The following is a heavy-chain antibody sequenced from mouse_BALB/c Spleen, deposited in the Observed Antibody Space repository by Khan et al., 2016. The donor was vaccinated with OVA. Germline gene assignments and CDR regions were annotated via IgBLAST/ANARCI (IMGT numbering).Heavy chain of an antibody. CDR3: ARRNYFGYTFAY. CDR1: GYTFTDFY. J-gene: IGHJ3*01. Sequence: QVQLQQSGAELARPGASVKLSCKASGYTFTDFYINWVKQRTGHGLEWIGEINPGSGDIYYNEKFKGKATLTADKSSSTAYMQLSSLTSEDSAVYFCARRNYFGYTFAYWGQGTLVTVSA. V-gene: IGHV1-77*01. D-gene: IGHD1-2*01. CDR2: INPGSGDI.